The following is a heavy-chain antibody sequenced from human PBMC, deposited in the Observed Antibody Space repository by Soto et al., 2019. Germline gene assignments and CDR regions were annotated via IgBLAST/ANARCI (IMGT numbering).Heavy chain of an antibody. J-gene: IGHJ4*02. D-gene: IGHD6-19*01. Sequence: GGSLRLSCAASGFTFDDYAMHWVRQAPGKGLNWVSGISWNSGSIGYADSVKGRFTISRDNAKNSLYLQMNSLRAEDTALYYCAKDIGIAVAGYFDYWGQGTLVTVSS. CDR2: ISWNSGSI. CDR1: GFTFDDYA. CDR3: AKDIGIAVAGYFDY. V-gene: IGHV3-9*01.